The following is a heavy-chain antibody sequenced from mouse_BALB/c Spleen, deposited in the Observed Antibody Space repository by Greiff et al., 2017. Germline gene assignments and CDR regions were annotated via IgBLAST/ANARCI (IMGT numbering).Heavy chain of an antibody. V-gene: IGHV5-9-4*01. CDR1: GFTFSSYA. CDR2: ISSGGSYT. CDR3: ARNSYYFDY. Sequence: VQLKESGGGLVKPGGSLKLSCAASGFTFSSYAMSWVRQSPEKRLEWVAEISSGGSYTYYPDTVTGRFTISRDNAKNTLYLEMSSLRSEDTAMYYCARNSYYFDYWGQGTTLTVSS. J-gene: IGHJ2*01.